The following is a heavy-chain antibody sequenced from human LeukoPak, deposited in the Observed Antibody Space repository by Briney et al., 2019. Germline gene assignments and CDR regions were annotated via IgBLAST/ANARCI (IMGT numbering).Heavy chain of an antibody. D-gene: IGHD4/OR15-4a*01. CDR2: ISGSGGST. J-gene: IGHJ3*02. CDR3: AKGGDYGGDAFDI. V-gene: IGHV3-23*01. Sequence: GGSLRLSCAASGFTFSDYYMSWIRQAPGKGLEWVSAISGSGGSTYYADSVKGRFTISRDNSKNTLYLQMNSLRAEDTAVYYCAKGGDYGGDAFDIWGQGTMVTVSS. CDR1: GFTFSDYY.